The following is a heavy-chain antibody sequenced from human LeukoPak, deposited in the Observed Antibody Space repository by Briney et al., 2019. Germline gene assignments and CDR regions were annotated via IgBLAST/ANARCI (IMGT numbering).Heavy chain of an antibody. J-gene: IGHJ4*02. V-gene: IGHV3-30*03. CDR3: ARDRAWNYFDY. Sequence: PGGSLRLSCAASGFTFSNYGMHWVRQAPGKGLEWVAIISNDGSRKYYAHSVEGRLTISRDNSKNTLYLQMDSLRAEDTAVYYCARDRAWNYFDYWGQGTLVTVSS. D-gene: IGHD3-3*01. CDR1: GFTFSNYG. CDR2: ISNDGSRK.